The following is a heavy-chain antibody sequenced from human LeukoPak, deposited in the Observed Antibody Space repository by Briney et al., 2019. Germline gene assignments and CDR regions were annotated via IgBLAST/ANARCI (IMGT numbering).Heavy chain of an antibody. Sequence: GGSLRLSCAASGFTFSNYVMQWVRQAPGKGLEWVALIAHDGSNKYYADSVKGRFTISRENSKNTVYLQMNSLRAGDTAVYYCARVAAAGKGFDYWGQGTLVTVSS. D-gene: IGHD6-13*01. V-gene: IGHV3-30*03. CDR2: IAHDGSNK. J-gene: IGHJ4*02. CDR3: ARVAAAGKGFDY. CDR1: GFTFSNYV.